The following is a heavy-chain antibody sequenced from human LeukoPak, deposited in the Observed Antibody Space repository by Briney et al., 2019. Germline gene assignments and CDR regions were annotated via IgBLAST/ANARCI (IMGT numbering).Heavy chain of an antibody. J-gene: IGHJ4*02. CDR2: ITDSGGST. CDR1: GFTFSSYA. V-gene: IGHV3-23*01. CDR3: AKDTSARRGSLNG. D-gene: IGHD3-16*02. Sequence: GGSLRLSCTASGFTFSSYAMSWVRQAPGKGLEWVSAITDSGGSTSYADSVRGRFTISRDNSKNTLYLQMNSLRDEDTAVYYCAKDTSARRGSLNGWGQGTLVTVSS.